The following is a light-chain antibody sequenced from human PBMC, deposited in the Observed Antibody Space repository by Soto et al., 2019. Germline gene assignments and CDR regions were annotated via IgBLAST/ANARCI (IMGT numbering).Light chain of an antibody. Sequence: DIQMTQSPSSLSASVGDRVTITCRASQDIQNALGWYQQKPGKAPKRLIYAASSLQSGVPSRFRGSRSGTEFTLTISSLQPEDFATYYCLQHDSNVWTFGQGTKV. J-gene: IGKJ1*01. CDR3: LQHDSNVWT. V-gene: IGKV1-17*01. CDR1: QDIQNA. CDR2: AAS.